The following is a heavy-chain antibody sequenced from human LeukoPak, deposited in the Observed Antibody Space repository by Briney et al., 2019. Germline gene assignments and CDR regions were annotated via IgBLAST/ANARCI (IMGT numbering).Heavy chain of an antibody. CDR3: ATIVVVPAAMGNSVDY. D-gene: IGHD2-2*01. J-gene: IGHJ4*02. CDR1: GFTFSSYS. CDR2: ISSSSTI. Sequence: GGSLRLSCAASGFTFSSYSMNWVRQAPGKGLEWVSYISSSSTIYYADSVKGRFTISRDNAKNSLYLQMNSLRAEDTAVYYCATIVVVPAAMGNSVDYWGQGTLVTVSS. V-gene: IGHV3-48*01.